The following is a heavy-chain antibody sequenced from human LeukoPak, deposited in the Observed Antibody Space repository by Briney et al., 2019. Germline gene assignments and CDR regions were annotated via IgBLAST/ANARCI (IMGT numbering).Heavy chain of an antibody. D-gene: IGHD3-3*01. CDR3: ARDTYHDFWSGYLFDY. V-gene: IGHV3-7*01. CDR2: IKQDGSEK. CDR1: GFTFSSYW. J-gene: IGHJ4*02. Sequence: GGSLRLSCAASGFTFSSYWMSWVRQAPGKGLEWVANIKQDGSEKYYVDSVKGRFTISRDNAKNSLYLQMNSLRAEDTAVYYCARDTYHDFWSGYLFDYWGQGTLVTVSS.